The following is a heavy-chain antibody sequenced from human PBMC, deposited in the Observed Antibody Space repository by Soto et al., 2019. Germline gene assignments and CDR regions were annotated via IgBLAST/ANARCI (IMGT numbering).Heavy chain of an antibody. Sequence: QVQLVESGGGVVQPGRSLRLSCAASGFTFSSYGMHWVRQAPGKGLEWLAVIIYDGSTKYYADSVKGRFTISRDNSKSTLYLQMNSLRAEDTAVYYCAKDRMGAGVRGYFDYWGQGTLDTVSS. D-gene: IGHD3-10*01. CDR3: AKDRMGAGVRGYFDY. V-gene: IGHV3-30*18. CDR2: IIYDGSTK. J-gene: IGHJ4*02. CDR1: GFTFSSYG.